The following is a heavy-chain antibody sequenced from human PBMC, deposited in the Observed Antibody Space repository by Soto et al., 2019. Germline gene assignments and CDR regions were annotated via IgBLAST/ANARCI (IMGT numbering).Heavy chain of an antibody. CDR1: GFTFSSYA. J-gene: IGHJ4*02. Sequence: EVQLLESGGGLVQPGGSLRLSCAASGFTFSSYAMSWVRQVPGKGLEWVSTISGSGGSRYYADSVEGRFTISRDNSKNTLYLQMHSLRAEDTATYYCAKDIRQAGSCLDYWGQGTLVTVSS. CDR2: ISGSGGSR. CDR3: AKDIRQAGSCLDY. V-gene: IGHV3-23*01. D-gene: IGHD2-15*01.